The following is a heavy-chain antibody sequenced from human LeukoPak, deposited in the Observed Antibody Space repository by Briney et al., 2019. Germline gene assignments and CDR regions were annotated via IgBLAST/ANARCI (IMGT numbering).Heavy chain of an antibody. D-gene: IGHD6-19*01. J-gene: IGHJ4*02. CDR1: GYRFTNYW. CDR2: IYPDDSDT. Sequence: GESLKISCKASGYRFTNYWIAWVRQMPGKGLEWMGIIYPDDSDTRYSPSFQGQVTISADKSISTAYLQWSSLKASDIAMYYCVRGTSNGWFSDYWGQGTLVTVSS. CDR3: VRGTSNGWFSDY. V-gene: IGHV5-51*01.